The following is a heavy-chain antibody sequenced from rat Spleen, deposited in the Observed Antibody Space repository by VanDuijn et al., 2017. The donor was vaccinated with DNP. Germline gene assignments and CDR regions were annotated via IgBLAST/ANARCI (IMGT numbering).Heavy chain of an antibody. D-gene: IGHD1-7*01. CDR1: GFTFSDYS. CDR3: ARRGSLGYFDF. Sequence: EVQLVESGGGLVQPGRSLKLSCAASGFTFSDYSMAWVRQAPKKGLEWVAMIIYDGSGTYYGDSVKGRFTISRDNAKNTLYLQMNSLRSEDTATYYCARRGSLGYFDFWGPGTMVTVSS. J-gene: IGHJ1*01. CDR2: IIYDGSGT. V-gene: IGHV5-7*01.